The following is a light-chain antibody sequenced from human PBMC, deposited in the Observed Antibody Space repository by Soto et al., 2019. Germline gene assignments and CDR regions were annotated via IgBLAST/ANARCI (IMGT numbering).Light chain of an antibody. V-gene: IGLV2-14*01. CDR2: EVS. CDR1: SSDVGGYNY. CDR3: SSYTSSSTPVV. Sequence: QSALTQPASVSGSPGQSITISCTGTSSDVGGYNYVSWYQQHPGKAPKLMIYEVSNRPSGVSNRFSGSKSGNTASLTISGLQADDEADYYCSSYTSSSTPVVFGGGPKLTVL. J-gene: IGLJ2*01.